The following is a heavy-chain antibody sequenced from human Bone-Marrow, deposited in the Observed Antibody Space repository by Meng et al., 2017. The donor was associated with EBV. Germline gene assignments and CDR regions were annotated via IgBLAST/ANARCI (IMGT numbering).Heavy chain of an antibody. J-gene: IGHJ4*02. CDR3: AKDRGRYTYGPDY. CDR2: ISGSGGST. Sequence: VQLVESGGGVVQPGRSLRLSCAASGFTFSDYAMNWVRQAPGKGLEWVSGISGSGGSTYYADSVKGRFTISRDNSKDTLFLQMSSLRAEDTAVYYCAKDRGRYTYGPDYWGQGTLVTVSS. CDR1: GFTFSDYA. D-gene: IGHD5-18*01. V-gene: IGHV3-23*04.